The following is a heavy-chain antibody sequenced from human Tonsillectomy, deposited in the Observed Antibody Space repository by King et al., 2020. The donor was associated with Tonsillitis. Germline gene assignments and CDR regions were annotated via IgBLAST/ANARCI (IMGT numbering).Heavy chain of an antibody. D-gene: IGHD2-15*01. CDR3: AREYCSGGSCYFPDY. V-gene: IGHV1-18*01. J-gene: IGHJ4*02. Sequence: QLVQSGAEVKKPGASVKVSCKASGYTFTSYGISWVRQAPGQGLEWMGWISAYNDNPNYAQNLQGRGTMTTDTSTSTAYMELRSLTSDDTAVYYCAREYCSGGSCYFPDYWGQGTLVTVSS. CDR2: ISAYNDNP. CDR1: GYTFTSYG.